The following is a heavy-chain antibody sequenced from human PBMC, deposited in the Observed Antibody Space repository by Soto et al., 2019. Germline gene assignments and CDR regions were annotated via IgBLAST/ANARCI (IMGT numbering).Heavy chain of an antibody. CDR3: ARGIVVVVAATPILSY. J-gene: IGHJ4*02. V-gene: IGHV1-46*01. Sequence: QVQLVQSGAEVKKPGASVKVSCKASGYTFTSYYMHWVRQAPGQGLEGMGIINPSGGSTSYAQKFQGRVTMTRDTSTSTVYMELSSLRSEDTAVYYCARGIVVVVAATPILSYWGQGTLVTVSS. CDR1: GYTFTSYY. CDR2: INPSGGST. D-gene: IGHD2-15*01.